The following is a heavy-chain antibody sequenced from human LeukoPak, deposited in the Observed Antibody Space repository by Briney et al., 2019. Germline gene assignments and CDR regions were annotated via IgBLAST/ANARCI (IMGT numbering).Heavy chain of an antibody. J-gene: IGHJ4*02. Sequence: QPRGSLRLSCAASGFTFSSYAMSWVRQAPGKGLEWVSAISGSGGNTYYADSVKGRFTMSRDNSKNTLYLQMNSLRAEDTAVYFCAKTVSGSHSYQGGDYWGQGTLVTVST. CDR2: ISGSGGNT. V-gene: IGHV3-23*01. CDR3: AKTVSGSHSYQGGDY. D-gene: IGHD3-16*02. CDR1: GFTFSSYA.